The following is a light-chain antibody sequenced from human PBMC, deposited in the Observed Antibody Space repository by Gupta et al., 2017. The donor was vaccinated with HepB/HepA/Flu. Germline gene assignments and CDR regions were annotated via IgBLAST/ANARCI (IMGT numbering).Light chain of an antibody. CDR3: QAWDTSTVV. J-gene: IGLJ2*01. Sequence: SSALTQPPSVSVSPGKTASITCSGDKLGHKYASWYQQKPGQSPVVVIYQDSKRPAGIPERFSGSNSGNTATLTISGTQARDEADYYCQAWDTSTVVFGGGTKLTVL. CDR1: KLGHKY. V-gene: IGLV3-1*01. CDR2: QDS.